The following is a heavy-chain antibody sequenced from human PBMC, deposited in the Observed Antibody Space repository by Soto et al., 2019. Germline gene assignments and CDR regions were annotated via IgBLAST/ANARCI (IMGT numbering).Heavy chain of an antibody. Sequence: PGGSLRLSCAASGFSVTGYYFNWVRQAPGKGLEWISLLYSDGNTHFADSVKGRFTISRDTSTDTLYLQMNSLTAEDTAVYFCARALAPHCRGGSCYSRGLYYSYAMDVWGQGTTVTVSS. V-gene: IGHV3-53*01. CDR3: ARALAPHCRGGSCYSRGLYYSYAMDV. J-gene: IGHJ6*02. CDR1: GFSVTGYY. CDR2: LYSDGNT. D-gene: IGHD2-15*01.